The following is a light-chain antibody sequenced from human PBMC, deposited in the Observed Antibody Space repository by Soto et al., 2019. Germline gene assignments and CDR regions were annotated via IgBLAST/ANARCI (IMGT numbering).Light chain of an antibody. Sequence: QSALTQPRSVSGSPGQSVTISCTGTSRDVGGYNYVSWYQQHPGKAPELKIYDVVKRPSGVPDRFSGSKSGNTASLTISGLQADDEADYYCCSYAGRYTSIFGGGTKLTVL. J-gene: IGLJ2*01. V-gene: IGLV2-11*01. CDR2: DVV. CDR1: SRDVGGYNY. CDR3: CSYAGRYTSI.